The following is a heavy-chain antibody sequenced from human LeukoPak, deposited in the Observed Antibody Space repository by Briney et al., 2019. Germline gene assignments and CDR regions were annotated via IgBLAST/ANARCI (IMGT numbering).Heavy chain of an antibody. J-gene: IGHJ4*02. Sequence: ASVKVSCKASGGTFSRYAMSWVRQAPGQGLEWMGIINPSGGSTSYAQKFQGRVTMTRDMSTSTVYMELSSLRSEDTAVYYCARASTTVTTVRTDYFDYWGQGTLVTVSS. V-gene: IGHV1-46*01. CDR1: GGTFSRYA. CDR3: ARASTTVTTVRTDYFDY. CDR2: INPSGGST. D-gene: IGHD4-17*01.